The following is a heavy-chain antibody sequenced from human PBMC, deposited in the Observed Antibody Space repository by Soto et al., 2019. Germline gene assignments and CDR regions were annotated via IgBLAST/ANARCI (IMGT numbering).Heavy chain of an antibody. V-gene: IGHV1-8*01. J-gene: IGHJ6*02. CDR3: GRGPSPRAPAGGTPYYFAMDV. D-gene: IGHD6-13*01. Sequence: ASVKVSCKAPADTFTSYYIPWVRQAPGHGHEWMGWMNPINGATGFAQRFQGRISMTRNTATDTAYLDLTGLRSDDTAVYYCGRGPSPRAPAGGTPYYFAMDVWGQGTTVTVSS. CDR1: ADTFTSYY. CDR2: MNPINGAT.